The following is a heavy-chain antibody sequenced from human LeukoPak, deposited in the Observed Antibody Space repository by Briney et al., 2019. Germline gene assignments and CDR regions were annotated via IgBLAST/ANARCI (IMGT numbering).Heavy chain of an antibody. V-gene: IGHV3-30-3*01. Sequence: GRSLRLSCAASGFTFSSYAMHWVRQAPGKGLEWVAVISYDGSNKYYADSVKGRFTISRDNSKNTLYLQMNSLRAEDTAVYYCARDRAVRSYGPADYWGQGTLVTVSS. CDR1: GFTFSSYA. J-gene: IGHJ4*02. D-gene: IGHD5-18*01. CDR3: ARDRAVRSYGPADY. CDR2: ISYDGSNK.